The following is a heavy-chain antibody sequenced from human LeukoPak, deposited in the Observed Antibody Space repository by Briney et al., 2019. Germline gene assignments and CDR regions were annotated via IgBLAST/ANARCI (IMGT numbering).Heavy chain of an antibody. V-gene: IGHV6-1*01. D-gene: IGHD1-20*01. J-gene: IGHJ5*02. CDR1: GDNVYSNSAA. CDR3: ARDFRVITGTEWFDP. Sequence: SQTLSLTCVTSGDNVYSNSAAWNWIRQSPSRGLEWLGRTFYRSKWYTEYAVSVRGRITINPDTSKNQFSLQLNFVTPEDTAVHYCARDFRVITGTEWFDPWGQGTLVTVSS. CDR2: TFYRSKWYT.